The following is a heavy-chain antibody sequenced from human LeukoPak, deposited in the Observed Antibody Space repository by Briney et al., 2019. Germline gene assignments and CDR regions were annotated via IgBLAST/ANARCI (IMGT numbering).Heavy chain of an antibody. CDR3: ARDGAYCSGGSCQQDRRFDI. Sequence: ASVKVSCKASGYTFTGYYMHWVRQAPGQGLEWMGWINPNSGGTNYAQKFQGRVTMTRDTSISTAYMELSRLRSDDTAVYYCARDGAYCSGGSCQQDRRFDIWGQGTMVTVSS. CDR1: GYTFTGYY. J-gene: IGHJ3*02. CDR2: INPNSGGT. D-gene: IGHD2-15*01. V-gene: IGHV1-2*02.